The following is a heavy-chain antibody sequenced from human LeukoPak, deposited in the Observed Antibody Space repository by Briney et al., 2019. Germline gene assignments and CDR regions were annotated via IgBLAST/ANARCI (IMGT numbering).Heavy chain of an antibody. J-gene: IGHJ3*02. CDR2: IGTAGDT. D-gene: IGHD1-26*01. CDR1: GFTFSSYD. Sequence: GGSLRLSCAASGFTFSSYDMHWVRQATGKGLEWVSAIGTAGDTYYPGSVKGRFTISRENAKNSLYLQMNSLRAGDTAVYYCARDPWGIVGATNAFDIWGQGTMVTVSS. CDR3: ARDPWGIVGATNAFDI. V-gene: IGHV3-13*01.